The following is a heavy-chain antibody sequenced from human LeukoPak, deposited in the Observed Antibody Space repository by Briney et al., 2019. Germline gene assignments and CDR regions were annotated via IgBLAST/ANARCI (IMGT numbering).Heavy chain of an antibody. J-gene: IGHJ4*02. CDR1: GGSISSHY. Sequence: SETLSLTCTVSGGSISSHYWSWIRQPPGKGLEWIGYIYYIGSTNYNPSLKSRVTISLDTSKNQFSLKLRSVTAADTALYYCARSEMATILGYWGQGTLVTVSS. CDR2: IYYIGST. CDR3: ARSEMATILGY. D-gene: IGHD5-24*01. V-gene: IGHV4-59*11.